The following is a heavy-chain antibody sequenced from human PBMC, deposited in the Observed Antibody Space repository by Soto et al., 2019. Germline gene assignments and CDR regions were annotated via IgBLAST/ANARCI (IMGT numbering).Heavy chain of an antibody. CDR2: ISGSGGST. Sequence: RGSLILSCAGSGSTFNRYVMRWVCQAPGKGLEWVSAISGSGGSTYFADSVKGRFTISRDNSKNTLYLQMNRLRAEDTAVYYCAKVSGDQLLPPFDYWGQGSLLTASS. CDR3: AKVSGDQLLPPFDY. J-gene: IGHJ4*02. D-gene: IGHD2-2*01. V-gene: IGHV3-23*01. CDR1: GSTFNRYV.